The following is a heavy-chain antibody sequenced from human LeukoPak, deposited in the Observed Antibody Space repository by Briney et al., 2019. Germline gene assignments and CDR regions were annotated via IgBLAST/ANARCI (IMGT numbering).Heavy chain of an antibody. CDR3: ARHIGDIAHPNWFDP. CDR1: GGSISSYY. J-gene: IGHJ5*02. Sequence: KASETLSLTCTVSGGSISSYYWSWIRQPPGKGLEWIGYIYYSGSTNYNPSLKSRVTISVDTSKNQFSLKLSSVTAADTAVYYCARHIGDIAHPNWFDPWGQGTLVTVSS. D-gene: IGHD5-12*01. V-gene: IGHV4-59*08. CDR2: IYYSGST.